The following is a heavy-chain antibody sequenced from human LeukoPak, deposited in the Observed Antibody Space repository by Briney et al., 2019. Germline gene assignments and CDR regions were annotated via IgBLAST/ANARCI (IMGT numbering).Heavy chain of an antibody. V-gene: IGHV3-20*04. CDR1: GFTFDDYG. J-gene: IGHJ6*03. CDR3: AKLALYSSGWWSVVTPYYYYYMDV. CDR2: INWNGGNT. Sequence: GGSLRLSCAASGFTFDDYGMSWVRQAPGKGLEWVSGINWNGGNTGYADSVKGRFTISRDNAKNSLYLQMNSLRAEDTAVYYCAKLALYSSGWWSVVTPYYYYYMDVWGKGTTVTISS. D-gene: IGHD6-19*01.